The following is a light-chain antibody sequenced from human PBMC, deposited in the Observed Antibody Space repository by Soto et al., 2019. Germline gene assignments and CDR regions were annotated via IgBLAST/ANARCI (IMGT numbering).Light chain of an antibody. CDR3: SSNTSCNTYV. CDR2: DVS. J-gene: IGLJ1*01. Sequence: QSALTQPASVSGSPGQSTTISCTGSSGDVGSYNYVSWYQHLPGEAPKLIIYDVSYRPSGVSNRFSGSKSGNTASLTISGIQADAETGYMCSSNTSCNTYVVGT. V-gene: IGLV2-14*03. CDR1: SGDVGSYNY.